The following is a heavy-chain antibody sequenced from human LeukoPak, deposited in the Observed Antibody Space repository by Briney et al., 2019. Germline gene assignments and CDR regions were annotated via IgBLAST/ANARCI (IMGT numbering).Heavy chain of an antibody. D-gene: IGHD1-14*01. Sequence: GGSLRLSCAASGFSFPTHSFHWVRQSPGKGLEWVAYIGSSSSTIYQAKSMKGRISISRDNAKNSLFLQMSSLRVEDTAVYYCAREREAFGIIDSWGQGTLVAVSS. CDR2: IGSSSSTI. CDR3: AREREAFGIIDS. V-gene: IGHV3-48*04. J-gene: IGHJ4*02. CDR1: GFSFPTHS.